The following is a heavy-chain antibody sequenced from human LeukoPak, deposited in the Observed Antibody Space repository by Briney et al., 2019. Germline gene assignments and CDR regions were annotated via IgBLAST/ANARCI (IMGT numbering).Heavy chain of an antibody. CDR1: GLSFCDYW. Sequence: PGGSLRLSCEASGLSFCDYWMNWVRQAPGKGREWVAKIKQDGSETYYVESVKGRFTISRDNAKKSLYLQMNSLRAEDPAIYYCATYWRYFDWLLSDIWGRGTMVTVSS. CDR3: ATYWRYFDWLLSDI. J-gene: IGHJ3*02. V-gene: IGHV3-7*05. D-gene: IGHD3-9*01. CDR2: IKQDGSET.